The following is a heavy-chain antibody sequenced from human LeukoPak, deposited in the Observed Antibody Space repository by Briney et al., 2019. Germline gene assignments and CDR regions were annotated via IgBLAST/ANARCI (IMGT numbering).Heavy chain of an antibody. V-gene: IGHV4-59*01. CDR2: IYYSGST. J-gene: IGHJ4*02. CDR3: AKLSPDGDYLDY. CDR1: GGSISSYY. D-gene: IGHD4-17*01. Sequence: PSETLSLTCTVSGGSISSYYWSWIRQPPGKGLEWIGYIYYSGSTNYNPSLKSRVTISVDTSKNQFSLKLSSVTAADTAVYYCAKLSPDGDYLDYWGQGTLVTVSS.